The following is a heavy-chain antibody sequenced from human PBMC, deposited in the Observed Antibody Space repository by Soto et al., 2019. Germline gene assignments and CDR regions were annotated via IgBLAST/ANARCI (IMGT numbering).Heavy chain of an antibody. Sequence: SQTLSLTCAISGDSVSSNSAAWNWIRQSPSRGLEWLGRTYYRSKWYNDYAVSVESRITINPDTSKTQFSLQLNSVTPEDTAVYYCARDQGQWLGLDAFDIWDKGTMVTFSS. CDR2: TYYRSKWYN. V-gene: IGHV6-1*01. J-gene: IGHJ3*02. D-gene: IGHD6-19*01. CDR3: ARDQGQWLGLDAFDI. CDR1: GDSVSSNSAA.